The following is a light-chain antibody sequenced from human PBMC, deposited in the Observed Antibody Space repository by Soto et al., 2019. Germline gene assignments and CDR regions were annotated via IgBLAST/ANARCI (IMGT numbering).Light chain of an antibody. CDR2: ATS. CDR3: QQYGNSPRCS. J-gene: IGKJ2*04. Sequence: EIVLTQSPGTLSLSLGERATLSCRASQSVSSNYLAWYQQKPGQAPRLLIYATSSRATGIPDRFSGSGSGTDFTLTISRLEPEDFAVYYCQQYGNSPRCSFGQGTKLEIK. V-gene: IGKV3-20*01. CDR1: QSVSSNY.